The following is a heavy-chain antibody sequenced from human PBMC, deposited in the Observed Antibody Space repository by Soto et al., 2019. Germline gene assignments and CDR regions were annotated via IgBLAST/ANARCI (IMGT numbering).Heavy chain of an antibody. CDR2: INQRGST. V-gene: IGHV4-34*01. CDR1: GGAFIGYH. Sequence: PSETLSLTCGVYGGAFIGYHWSWIRQAPGKGLEWIGEINQRGSTNYSPSLKSRVTMSVDTSKKQFSLKLNSVTAADTALYYCATRDSYYGMDFWDQGTTVTVSS. J-gene: IGHJ6*02. CDR3: ATRDSYYGMDF.